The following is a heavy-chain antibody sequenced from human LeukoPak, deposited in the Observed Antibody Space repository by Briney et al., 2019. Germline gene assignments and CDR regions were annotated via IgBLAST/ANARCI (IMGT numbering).Heavy chain of an antibody. CDR1: GYTFTSYD. Sequence: GASVKVSCKASGYTFTSYDINWVRQAPGQGLEWMGGIIPIFGTANYAQKFQGRVTITADESTSTAYMELSSLRSEDTAVYYCARTEYSSGWYYFDYWGQGTLVTVSS. V-gene: IGHV1-69*13. D-gene: IGHD6-19*01. J-gene: IGHJ4*02. CDR3: ARTEYSSGWYYFDY. CDR2: IIPIFGTA.